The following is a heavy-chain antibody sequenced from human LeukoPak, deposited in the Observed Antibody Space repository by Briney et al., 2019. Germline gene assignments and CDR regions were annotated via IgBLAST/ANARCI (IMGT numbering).Heavy chain of an antibody. CDR3: VRDTLGKYYYGMDV. J-gene: IGHJ6*02. CDR1: GFTFSSYS. V-gene: IGHV3-21*01. Sequence: PGGSLGLSCAASGFTFSSYSMNWVRQAPGKGLEWVSSISSSSSYIYYADSVKGRFTISRDNATNSLYLQMNSLRAEDTAVYYCVRDTLGKYYYGMDVWGRGTTVAVSS. D-gene: IGHD7-27*01. CDR2: ISSSSSYI.